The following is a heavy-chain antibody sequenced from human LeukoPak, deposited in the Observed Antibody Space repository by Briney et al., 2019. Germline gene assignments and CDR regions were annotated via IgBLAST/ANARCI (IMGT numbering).Heavy chain of an antibody. J-gene: IGHJ4*02. V-gene: IGHV4-31*03. CDR3: ARDSSESGFDY. D-gene: IGHD3-3*01. CDR1: GGSISSGGYY. CDR2: IYYSGST. Sequence: PSQTLSLTCTVSGGSISSGGYYWSWIRQHPGKGLEWIGYIYYSGSTYYNPSLKSRVAISVDTSKNQFSLKLSSVTAADTAVYYCARDSSESGFDYWGQGTLVTVSS.